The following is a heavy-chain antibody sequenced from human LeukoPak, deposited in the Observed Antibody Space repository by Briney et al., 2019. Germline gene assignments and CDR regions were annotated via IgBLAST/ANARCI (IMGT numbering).Heavy chain of an antibody. Sequence: PGGSLRLSCAASGFTFSSYGMSRVRQAPGKGLEWVSAISGSGGSTYYADSVKGRFTTSRDNAKNSLYLQMNSLRAEDTAVYYCARDLGYSSGPNYWGQGTRVTVSS. CDR1: GFTFSSYG. CDR3: ARDLGYSSGPNY. D-gene: IGHD6-19*01. CDR2: ISGSGGST. J-gene: IGHJ4*02. V-gene: IGHV3-23*01.